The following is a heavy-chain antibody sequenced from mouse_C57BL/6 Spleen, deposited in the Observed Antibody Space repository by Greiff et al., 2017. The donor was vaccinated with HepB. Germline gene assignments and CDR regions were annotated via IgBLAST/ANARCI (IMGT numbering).Heavy chain of an antibody. Sequence: QVQLQQSGPELVKPGASVKISCKASGYTFTDYYINWVKQRPGQGLEWIGWIFPGSGSTYYNEKFKGKATLTVDKSSSTAYMLLSSLTSEDSAVYFCARGGLYYGNYEGYYYAMDYWGQGTSVTVSS. CDR2: IFPGSGST. CDR3: ARGGLYYGNYEGYYYAMDY. D-gene: IGHD2-1*01. CDR1: GYTFTDYY. V-gene: IGHV1-75*01. J-gene: IGHJ4*01.